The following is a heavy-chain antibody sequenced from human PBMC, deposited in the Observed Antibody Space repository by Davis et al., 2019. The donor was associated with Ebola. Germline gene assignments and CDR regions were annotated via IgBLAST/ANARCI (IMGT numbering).Heavy chain of an antibody. D-gene: IGHD6-19*01. Sequence: SLKISCAASGFTFDDYAMHWVRQAPGKGLEWVSGISWNSGSIGYADSVKGRFTISRDNAKNSLYLQMNSLRAEDTALYYCAKGLFGRAVANNWFDPWGQGTLVTVSS. CDR1: GFTFDDYA. J-gene: IGHJ5*02. CDR3: AKGLFGRAVANNWFDP. CDR2: ISWNSGSI. V-gene: IGHV3-9*01.